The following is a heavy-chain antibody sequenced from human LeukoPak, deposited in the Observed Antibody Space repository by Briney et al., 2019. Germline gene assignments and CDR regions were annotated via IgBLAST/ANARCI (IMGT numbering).Heavy chain of an antibody. D-gene: IGHD3-10*01. V-gene: IGHV3-48*04. CDR2: ISSSSSTI. CDR3: ASGGTPYGSGSYRFDY. J-gene: IGHJ4*02. CDR1: GFTFSSYS. Sequence: GGSLRLSCAASGFTFSSYSMNWVRQAPGKGLEWVSYISSSSSTIYYADSVKGRFTISRDNAKNSLYLQMNSLRAEVTAVYYCASGGTPYGSGSYRFDYWGQGTLVTVSS.